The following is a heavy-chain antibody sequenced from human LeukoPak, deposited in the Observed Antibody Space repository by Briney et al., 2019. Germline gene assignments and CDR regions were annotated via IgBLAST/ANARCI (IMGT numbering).Heavy chain of an antibody. CDR1: GFTFSSYA. CDR3: ARELDGSGMI. Sequence: PGRSLRLSCAASGFTFSSYAMHWVRQAPGKGLEWVAVISYDGSNKYYADSVKGRFTISRDNSKNTLYLQMNSLRAEDTAVYYCARELDGSGMIWGQGTLVTVSS. CDR2: ISYDGSNK. D-gene: IGHD3-10*01. J-gene: IGHJ4*02. V-gene: IGHV3-30-3*01.